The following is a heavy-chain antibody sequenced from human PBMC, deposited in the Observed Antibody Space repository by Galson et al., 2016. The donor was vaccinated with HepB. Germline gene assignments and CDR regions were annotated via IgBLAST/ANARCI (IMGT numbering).Heavy chain of an antibody. CDR2: ISGNGGNT. CDR3: AKRQGYTSGRADS. D-gene: IGHD6-19*01. J-gene: IGHJ5*01. CDR1: GFTFNTYA. Sequence: SLRLSCAASGFTFNTYAMTWVRQAPGKGLEWVSAISGNGGNTYYADSVKGRFTISKDKSKNTLYLQMNSLRVEDTAINYCAKRQGYTSGRADSWGQGTLVTVSS. V-gene: IGHV3-23*01.